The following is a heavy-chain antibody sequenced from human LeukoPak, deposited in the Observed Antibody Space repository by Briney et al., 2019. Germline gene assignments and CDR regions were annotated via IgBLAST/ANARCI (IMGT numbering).Heavy chain of an antibody. CDR1: GFTFSSYA. CDR2: ISGSGGST. Sequence: GGSLRLSCAASGFTFSSYAMSWVRQAPGKGLEWVSAISGSGGSTYYADSVKGRFTISRDNSKNTLYLQMNSLRAEDTAVYYCAKGRAAVAGYYYYGMDVWGQGTTVTVSS. V-gene: IGHV3-23*01. D-gene: IGHD6-19*01. CDR3: AKGRAAVAGYYYYGMDV. J-gene: IGHJ6*02.